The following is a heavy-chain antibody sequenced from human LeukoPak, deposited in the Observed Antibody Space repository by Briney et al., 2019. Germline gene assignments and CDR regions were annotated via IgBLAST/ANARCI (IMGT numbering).Heavy chain of an antibody. Sequence: SETLSLTCALYGRSFSGYYWSWIRQPPGKGLEWIGEINHSGRTNYNTSLKTRFTISGATSKNQFSLQLSSVTAADTDVYFCARVGYSYVINDWSRTGLGAYPTKYYYHMDVWGKGTTVTVSS. CDR1: GRSFSGYY. V-gene: IGHV4-34*01. J-gene: IGHJ6*03. D-gene: IGHD5-18*01. CDR3: ARVGYSYVINDWSRTGLGAYPTKYYYHMDV. CDR2: INHSGRT.